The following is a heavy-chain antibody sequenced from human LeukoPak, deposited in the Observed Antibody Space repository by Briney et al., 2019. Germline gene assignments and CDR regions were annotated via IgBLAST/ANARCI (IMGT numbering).Heavy chain of an antibody. CDR1: GFTVSSNY. CDR2: IYSGGST. D-gene: IGHD1-26*01. Sequence: SGGSLRLSCAASGFTVSSNYMSWVRQAPGKGLEWVSVIYSGGSTYYADSVKGQFTISRDNSKNTLYLQMNSLRAEDTAVYYCARDSSTGIVGVFDAFDIWGQGTMVTVSS. CDR3: ARDSSTGIVGVFDAFDI. V-gene: IGHV3-53*01. J-gene: IGHJ3*02.